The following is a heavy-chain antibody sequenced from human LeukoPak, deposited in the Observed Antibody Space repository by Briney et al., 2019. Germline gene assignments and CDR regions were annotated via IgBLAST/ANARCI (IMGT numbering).Heavy chain of an antibody. J-gene: IGHJ4*02. D-gene: IGHD1-26*01. V-gene: IGHV3-23*01. CDR2: ISASGDST. CDR3: ARTSKSGDPNVGFDY. Sequence: GGSLRLSCAASAFTFSSYAMSWVRQAPRKGLEWVSVISASGDSTKYIDSVKGRFTISRDNPTNTLYLQLNSLRAEDTAVYYCARTSKSGDPNVGFDYWGQGTLVTVSS. CDR1: AFTFSSYA.